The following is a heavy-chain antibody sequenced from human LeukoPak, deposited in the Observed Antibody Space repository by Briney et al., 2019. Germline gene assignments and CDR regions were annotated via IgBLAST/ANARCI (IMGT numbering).Heavy chain of an antibody. Sequence: GGSLRLSCAASGFIFSSYAMSWVRQAPGKGLEWVSGITSGFTPHYADSVKGRFTISRDNSKNTFHLQLNSLRAEDTAVYYCAKDYSDSRVADVFFEYWGQGTLVTVSS. CDR2: ITSGFTP. J-gene: IGHJ4*02. CDR3: AKDYSDSRVADVFFEY. V-gene: IGHV3-23*01. D-gene: IGHD2-15*01. CDR1: GFIFSSYA.